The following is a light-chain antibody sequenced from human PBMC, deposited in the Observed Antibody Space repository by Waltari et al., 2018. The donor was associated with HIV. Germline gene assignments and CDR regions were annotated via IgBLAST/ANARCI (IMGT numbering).Light chain of an antibody. J-gene: IGKJ2*01. CDR3: QQYNNWPQT. V-gene: IGKV3-15*01. CDR2: GAS. Sequence: EKVMTQSPATLSVSPGERATLSCRASPTINNNLAWYQQKPGQAPQLLIYGASTRAAGVPARFSGGGSGTEFTLTIPSLQSEDLAIYYCQQYNNWPQTFGQWTKVEIK. CDR1: PTINNN.